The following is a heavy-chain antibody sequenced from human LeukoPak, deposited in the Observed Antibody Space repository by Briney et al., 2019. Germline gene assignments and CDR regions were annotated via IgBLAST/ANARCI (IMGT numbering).Heavy chain of an antibody. J-gene: IGHJ4*02. CDR1: GYSFTTYG. D-gene: IGHD2-15*01. CDR2: INPNSGGT. CDR3: ARDLYNGKYCSGGSCYPKSTQGYAY. Sequence: ASVKVSCKASGYSFTTYGISWVRQAPGQGLEWMGWINPNSGGTNYAQKFQGRVTMTRDTSISTAYMELSRLRSDGTAVYYCARDLYNGKYCSGGSCYPKSTQGYAYWGQGTLVTVSS. V-gene: IGHV1-2*02.